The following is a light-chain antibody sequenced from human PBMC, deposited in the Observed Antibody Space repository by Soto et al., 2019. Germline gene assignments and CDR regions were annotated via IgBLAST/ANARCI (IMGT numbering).Light chain of an antibody. Sequence: EIVMTQSPATLSVSPGERATLSCRASQSVSSNLAWYQQKPGQAPRLLIYGASTRATGIPARFSGSGSGTEXTLTIXSLQSEDFAVYYCQQYGTFGQGTKVEIK. CDR2: GAS. CDR1: QSVSSN. J-gene: IGKJ1*01. CDR3: QQYGT. V-gene: IGKV3-15*01.